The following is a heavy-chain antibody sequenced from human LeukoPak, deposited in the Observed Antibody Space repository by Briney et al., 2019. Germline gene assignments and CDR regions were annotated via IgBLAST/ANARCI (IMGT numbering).Heavy chain of an antibody. CDR1: GFTFDDYA. CDR2: ISWNSGSI. CDR3: ARGLHFRVYDSSDYYPY. V-gene: IGHV3-9*01. D-gene: IGHD3-22*01. J-gene: IGHJ4*02. Sequence: GRSLRLSCAASGFTFDDYAMHWVRQAPGKGLEWVAGISWNSGSIGYADSVKGRFTISRDNAKNSLYLQMNSLRAEDTAVYYCARGLHFRVYDSSDYYPYWGQGTLVTVSS.